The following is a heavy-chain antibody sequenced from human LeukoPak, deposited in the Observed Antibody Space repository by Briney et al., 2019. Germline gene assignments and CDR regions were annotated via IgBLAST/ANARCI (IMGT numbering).Heavy chain of an antibody. CDR2: ISSSGSTI. CDR3: AKSHDILTGYGAFDI. Sequence: QPGGSLRLSCAASGFTFSSYEMNWVRQAPGKGLEWVSYISSSGSTIYYADSVKGRFTISRDDAKNSLYLQMNSLRAEDTALYYCAKSHDILTGYGAFDIWGQGTMVTVSS. V-gene: IGHV3-48*03. CDR1: GFTFSSYE. J-gene: IGHJ3*02. D-gene: IGHD3-9*01.